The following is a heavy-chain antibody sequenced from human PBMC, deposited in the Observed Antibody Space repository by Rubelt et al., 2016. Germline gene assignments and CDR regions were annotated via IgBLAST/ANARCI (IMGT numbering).Heavy chain of an antibody. J-gene: IGHJ6*02. Sequence: QVQLQQWGAGLLKPSETLSLTCAVYGGSFSGYYWSWIRQPPGKGLEWIGELNHSGSTNYNPSLKSRVTLSVDTSKNQFSLKLSSVAAADTAVYYCAGGRRGSSSWLGRDYYGMDVWGQGTTVTVSS. V-gene: IGHV4-34*01. D-gene: IGHD6-13*01. CDR1: GGSFSGYY. CDR2: LNHSGST. CDR3: AGGRRGSSSWLGRDYYGMDV.